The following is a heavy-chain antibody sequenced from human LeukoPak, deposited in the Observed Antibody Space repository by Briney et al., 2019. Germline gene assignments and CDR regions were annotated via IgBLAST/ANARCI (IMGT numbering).Heavy chain of an antibody. CDR1: GFTFDDYA. J-gene: IGHJ4*02. D-gene: IGHD3/OR15-3a*01. CDR3: AKWTYYFDY. CDR2: ISWHSGSI. V-gene: IGHV3-9*01. Sequence: GGSLRLSCAASGFTFDDYAMHWVRQAPGKGLEWVSGISWHSGSIGYADSVKGRFTISRDNAKNSLYLQMNSLRAEDTALYYCAKWTYYFDYWGQGTLVTVSS.